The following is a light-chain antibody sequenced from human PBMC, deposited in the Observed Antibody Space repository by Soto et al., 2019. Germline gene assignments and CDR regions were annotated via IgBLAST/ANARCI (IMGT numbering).Light chain of an antibody. Sequence: EIVMTQSPATLSVSPGERATLSCRASQSVSSNLAWYQQKPGQAPRLLIYGASTRATGIPARFSGSGSGTDFTLTNNSLQSEDFAVFYCQQYDNWSITFGQATRLESK. CDR2: GAS. J-gene: IGKJ5*01. CDR3: QQYDNWSIT. CDR1: QSVSSN. V-gene: IGKV3-15*01.